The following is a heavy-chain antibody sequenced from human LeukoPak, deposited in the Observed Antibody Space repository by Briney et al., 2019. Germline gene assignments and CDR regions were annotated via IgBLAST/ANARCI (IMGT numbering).Heavy chain of an antibody. CDR3: ARDLAAAGR. J-gene: IGHJ4*02. CDR2: ISTDDTIT. D-gene: IGHD6-13*01. Sequence: GGSLRLSCAASGFXFNTYEMNWVRQAPGKGLEWVSYISTDDTITYYADSVKGRFTISRDNAKNSLYLHMNSLRAEDTGVYYCARDLAAAGRWGQGTLVTVSS. V-gene: IGHV3-48*03. CDR1: GFXFNTYE.